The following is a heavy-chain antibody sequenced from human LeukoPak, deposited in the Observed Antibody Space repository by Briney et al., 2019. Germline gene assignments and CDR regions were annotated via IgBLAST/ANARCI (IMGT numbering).Heavy chain of an antibody. CDR1: GFTFSRYA. J-gene: IGHJ4*02. Sequence: GGSLRLSCSASGFTFSRYAMHWVRQPPGKGLEYVSAITNNGRSTYYADSVEGRFTISRDNSKNTLYLQMSSLRAEDTAVYYCEITYSYDSSGYYPFDYWGQGTLVTVPS. CDR2: ITNNGRST. D-gene: IGHD3-22*01. CDR3: EITYSYDSSGYYPFDY. V-gene: IGHV3-64D*06.